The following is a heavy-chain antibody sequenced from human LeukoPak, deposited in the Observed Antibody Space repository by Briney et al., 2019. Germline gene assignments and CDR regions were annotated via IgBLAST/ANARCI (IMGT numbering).Heavy chain of an antibody. D-gene: IGHD3-22*01. CDR3: AREKTYYYDSSGYSPFDY. CDR1: GYTFTSYD. CDR2: MNPNSGNT. Sequence: ASVKVSCKASGYTFTSYDINWVRQATGQGLEWMGWMNPNSGNTGYAQKFQGRVTMTRNTSISTAYMELSSLRSEDTAVYYCAREKTYYYDSSGYSPFDYWGQGTLVTVSS. V-gene: IGHV1-8*01. J-gene: IGHJ4*02.